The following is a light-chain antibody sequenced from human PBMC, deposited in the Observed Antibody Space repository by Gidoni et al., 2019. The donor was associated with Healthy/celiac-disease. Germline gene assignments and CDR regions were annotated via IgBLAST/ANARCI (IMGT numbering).Light chain of an antibody. V-gene: IGKV4-1*01. Sequence: DIVMTQSPDSLPVSLGERATINCKSSQSVLYSSNNKNYLAWYQQKPGQPPKLHIYRASTRESGVPDRFSGSGSGTDFTLTISSLQAEDVAVYYCQQYYSTPRTFGQGTKVEIK. CDR3: QQYYSTPRT. CDR1: QSVLYSSNNKNY. J-gene: IGKJ1*01. CDR2: RAS.